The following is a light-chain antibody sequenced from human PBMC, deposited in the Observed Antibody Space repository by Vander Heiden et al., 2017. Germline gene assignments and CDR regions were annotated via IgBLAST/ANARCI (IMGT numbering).Light chain of an antibody. V-gene: IGKV2-28*01. J-gene: IGKJ1*01. CDR1: QSLLHSNGYNY. CDR3: MQALQIPWT. CDR2: LGS. Sequence: DIVMTQSPLSLPVTPGEPASISCRSSQSLLHSNGYNYLDWYLQKPGQSPQLLIYLGSNRASGVPDRFSGSGSGTDFTLKISRVEAEYVGVYYCMQALQIPWTFGQGTKVEIK.